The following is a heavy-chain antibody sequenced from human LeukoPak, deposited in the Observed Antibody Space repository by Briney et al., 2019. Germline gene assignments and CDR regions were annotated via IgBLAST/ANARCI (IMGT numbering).Heavy chain of an antibody. CDR1: GFTFSSYW. CDR3: AIRLLWFGEPDAM. Sequence: PGGSLRLSCAASGFTFSSYWMGWVRQAPGKGLEWVSGITGSGGTTDHADSVKGRFTISRDNSKNTLYLQMNSLRAEDTAVYYCAIRLLWFGEPDAMWGQGTLVTVSS. J-gene: IGHJ4*02. V-gene: IGHV3-23*01. CDR2: ITGSGGTT. D-gene: IGHD3-10*01.